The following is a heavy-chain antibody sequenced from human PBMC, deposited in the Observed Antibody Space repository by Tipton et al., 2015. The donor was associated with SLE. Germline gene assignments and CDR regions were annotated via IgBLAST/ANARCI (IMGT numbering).Heavy chain of an antibody. J-gene: IGHJ3*02. Sequence: LVQSSQTLSLTCAISGDSVSSNSAAWNWIRQSPSRGLEWLGRTYYRSKWYNDYAVSVKSRITINPDTSKNQFSLQLNSVTPEDTAVYYCARDPYSSSSWWDAFDIWGQGTMVTVSS. CDR1: GDSVSSNSAA. CDR2: TYYRSKWYN. V-gene: IGHV6-1*01. CDR3: ARDPYSSSSWWDAFDI. D-gene: IGHD6-6*01.